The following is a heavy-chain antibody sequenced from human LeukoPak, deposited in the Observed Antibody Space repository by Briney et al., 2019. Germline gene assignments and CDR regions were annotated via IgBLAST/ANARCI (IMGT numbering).Heavy chain of an antibody. CDR1: GGSISSNSFY. D-gene: IGHD3-16*01. CDR2: IYYSGST. J-gene: IGHJ6*03. Sequence: SETLSLTCSVSGGSISSNSFYWGWIRQPPGKGLEWIGSIYYSGSTFYSSSLESRVSLSVDMSKNQLSLKLTSMTAADTAVYYCARQGADYFYYYIDVWGEGTAVAVSS. CDR3: ARQGADYFYYYIDV. V-gene: IGHV4-39*01.